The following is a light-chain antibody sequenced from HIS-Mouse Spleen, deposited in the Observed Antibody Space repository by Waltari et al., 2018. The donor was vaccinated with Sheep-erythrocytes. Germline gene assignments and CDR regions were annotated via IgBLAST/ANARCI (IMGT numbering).Light chain of an antibody. J-gene: IGLJ3*02. CDR3: CSYAGSYTWV. Sequence: QSALTQPRSVSGSPGQSVTISCTGTSSDVGGYNYVSWYQQHPGKAPKLMIYDVSKRPSGVPDRFSGSKSGKPASLTISGLQAEDEADYYCCSYAGSYTWVFGGGTKLTGL. CDR2: DVS. V-gene: IGLV2-11*01. CDR1: SSDVGGYNY.